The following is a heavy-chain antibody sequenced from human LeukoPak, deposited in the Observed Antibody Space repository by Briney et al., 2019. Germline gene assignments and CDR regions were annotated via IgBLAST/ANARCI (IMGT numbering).Heavy chain of an antibody. V-gene: IGHV3-74*01. Sequence: QSGGSLRLSCAAPGFTFNSYWMHWVRQAPGKGLVWVSRINSDGSGTSDADFVKGRFTIYRNNSKNTLYLQMNSLRAEDTAMYYCARDRLTNDAFDIWGQGTMVTVSS. D-gene: IGHD2-8*01. CDR3: ARDRLTNDAFDI. CDR1: GFTFNSYW. J-gene: IGHJ3*02. CDR2: INSDGSGT.